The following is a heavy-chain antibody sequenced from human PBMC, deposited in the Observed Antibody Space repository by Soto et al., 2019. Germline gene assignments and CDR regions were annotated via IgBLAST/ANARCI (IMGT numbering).Heavy chain of an antibody. CDR1: GFTFSSYS. Sequence: EVQLVESGGGLVKPGGSLRLSCAASGFTFSSYSMNWVRQAPGKGLEWVSSISSSSSYIYYADSVKGRFTISRDNAKNSLYLQMNSLRAEDTAVYYCARDKRSSGWYEDYWGQGILITVSS. D-gene: IGHD6-19*01. CDR3: ARDKRSSGWYEDY. CDR2: ISSSSSYI. J-gene: IGHJ4*02. V-gene: IGHV3-21*01.